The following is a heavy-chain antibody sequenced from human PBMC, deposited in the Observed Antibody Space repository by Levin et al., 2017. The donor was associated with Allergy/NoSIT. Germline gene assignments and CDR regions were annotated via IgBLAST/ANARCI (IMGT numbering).Heavy chain of an antibody. Sequence: GESLKISCAASGFTFSSYGMHWVRQAPGKGLEWVAVIWYDGSNKYYADSVKGRFTISRDNSKNTLYLQMNSLRAEDTAVYYCARDRDAGEFSSSWSEFDYWGQGTLVTVSS. V-gene: IGHV3-33*01. CDR3: ARDRDAGEFSSSWSEFDY. J-gene: IGHJ4*02. CDR1: GFTFSSYG. CDR2: IWYDGSNK. D-gene: IGHD6-13*01.